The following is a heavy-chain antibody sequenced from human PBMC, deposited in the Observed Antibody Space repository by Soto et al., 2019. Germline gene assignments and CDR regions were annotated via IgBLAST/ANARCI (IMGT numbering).Heavy chain of an antibody. V-gene: IGHV1-2*02. J-gene: IGHJ3*01. Sequence: ASVKVSCKASGYIFSDYYMHWVRQAPGQGLECMGWINPNSGDTIYAQKFQGRVTVTGDPSISTAYMELSRLTSDDTAVYYCVRGRAVAGINDEAFDLWGQGAMVTVSS. D-gene: IGHD6-19*01. CDR1: GYIFSDYY. CDR3: VRGRAVAGINDEAFDL. CDR2: INPNSGDT.